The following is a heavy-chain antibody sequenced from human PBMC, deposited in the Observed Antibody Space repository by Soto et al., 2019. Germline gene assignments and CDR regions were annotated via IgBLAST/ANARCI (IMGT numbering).Heavy chain of an antibody. J-gene: IGHJ4*02. CDR1: DDSITSYY. CDR3: ARRPSEGYCSGGTCSQPFHS. D-gene: IGHD2-15*01. CDR2: IHHSGST. V-gene: IGHV4-59*08. Sequence: PSETLSLTCTVADDSITSYYWSWIRQPPGKGLEWIGYIHHSGSTRSHPSLRSRVTISIDTSKNQFSLKLTSVTAADTAVYYCARRPSEGYCSGGTCSQPFHSWGQGTLVTVSS.